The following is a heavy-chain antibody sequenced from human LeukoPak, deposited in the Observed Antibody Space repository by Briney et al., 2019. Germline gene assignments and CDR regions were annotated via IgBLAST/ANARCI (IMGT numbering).Heavy chain of an antibody. CDR3: ARDGSSSWYGGLDY. CDR2: ISAYNGNT. J-gene: IGHJ4*02. D-gene: IGHD6-13*01. V-gene: IGHV1-18*01. Sequence: ASVKVSCKASGYTFTSYGISWVRQAPGQGLEWMGWISAYNGNTKYAQKLQGRVTMTTDTSTNTAYMELRSLRSDDTAVYYCARDGSSSWYGGLDYWGQGTLVTVSS. CDR1: GYTFTSYG.